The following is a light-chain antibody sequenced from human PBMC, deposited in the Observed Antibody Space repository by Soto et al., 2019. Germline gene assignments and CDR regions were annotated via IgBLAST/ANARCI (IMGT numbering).Light chain of an antibody. J-gene: IGLJ2*01. Sequence: QSALTQPASVSGSPGQSITISCTGTSSDVGGYNYVSWYQQHPGKAPKLMIYEVSNRPSGVSNRFSGSKSGNTAALTISGLQVEDEADYYCSSYTSSSTLGGVFGGGTKLTVL. CDR2: EVS. CDR1: SSDVGGYNY. CDR3: SSYTSSSTLGGV. V-gene: IGLV2-14*01.